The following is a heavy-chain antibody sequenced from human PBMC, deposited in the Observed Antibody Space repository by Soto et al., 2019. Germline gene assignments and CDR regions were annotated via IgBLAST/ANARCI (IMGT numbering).Heavy chain of an antibody. Sequence: GGSLRLSCAASGFTFSRFELHWVRQAPGKGLEWISYIISSGSTAYYASSVEGRFTISRDNANNSVYLQMDSLRAEDTALYYCTRAAWLPYLSFYWGQGALVTVST. CDR3: TRAAWLPYLSFY. CDR2: IISSGSTA. CDR1: GFTFSRFE. V-gene: IGHV3-48*03. J-gene: IGHJ4*02. D-gene: IGHD3-10*01.